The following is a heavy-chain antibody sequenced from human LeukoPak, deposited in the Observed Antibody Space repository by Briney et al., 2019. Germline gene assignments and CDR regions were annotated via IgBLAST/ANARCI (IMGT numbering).Heavy chain of an antibody. CDR3: ARRERYGFHFDY. D-gene: IGHD4-17*01. CDR2: IYYSGST. CDR1: GGSISSGGYS. J-gene: IGHJ4*02. Sequence: SETLSLTCAVSGGSISSGGYSWSWIRQPPGKGLEWIGYIYYSGSTYYNPSLKSRVTISVDTSKNQFSLKLSSVTAADTAVYYCARRERYGFHFDYWGQGTLVTVSS. V-gene: IGHV4-30-4*07.